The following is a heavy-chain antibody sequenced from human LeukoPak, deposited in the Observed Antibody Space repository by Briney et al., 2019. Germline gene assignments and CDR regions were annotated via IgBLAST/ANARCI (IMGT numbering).Heavy chain of an antibody. J-gene: IGHJ4*02. D-gene: IGHD5-12*01. CDR2: INPNSGGT. V-gene: IGHV1-2*02. CDR3: ARAPQWWLRLDY. Sequence: ASVKVSCKASGYTFTSYYMHWVRQAPGQGLEWMGWINPNSGGTNYAQKFQGRVTMTRDTSISTAYMELSRLRSDDTAVYYCARAPQWWLRLDYWGQGTLVTVSS. CDR1: GYTFTSYY.